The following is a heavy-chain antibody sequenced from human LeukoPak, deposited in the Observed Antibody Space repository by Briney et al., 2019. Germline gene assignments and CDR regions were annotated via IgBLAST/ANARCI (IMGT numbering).Heavy chain of an antibody. CDR3: AREGPASAIFDP. Sequence: PSETLSLTCAVYGGSFSGYYWSWIRQPPGKGLEWIGEINHSGSTNYNPSLKSRVTISVDTSKNQFSLKLSSVTAADTAVYYCAREGPASAIFDPWGQGTLVTVSS. D-gene: IGHD2-21*02. V-gene: IGHV4-34*01. J-gene: IGHJ5*02. CDR1: GGSFSGYY. CDR2: INHSGST.